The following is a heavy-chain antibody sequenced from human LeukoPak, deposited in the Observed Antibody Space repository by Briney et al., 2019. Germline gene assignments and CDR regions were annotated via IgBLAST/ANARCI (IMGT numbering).Heavy chain of an antibody. CDR1: GGSISRGDYY. Sequence: SETLSLTCTVSGGSISRGDYYWSWIRQPPGKGLEWIGYIYYSGSTYYNPSLKSRVTISVDTSKNQFSLKLSSVTAADTAVYYCARGTLEWLLRYYYYGMDVWGQGTTVTVSS. CDR3: ARGTLEWLLRYYYYGMDV. CDR2: IYYSGST. V-gene: IGHV4-30-4*01. D-gene: IGHD3-3*01. J-gene: IGHJ6*02.